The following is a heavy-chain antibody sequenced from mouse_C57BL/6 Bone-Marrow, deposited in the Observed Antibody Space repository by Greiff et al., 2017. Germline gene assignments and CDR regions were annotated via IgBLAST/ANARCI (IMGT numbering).Heavy chain of an antibody. CDR1: GYTFTSYW. J-gene: IGHJ1*01. CDR3: ARHGSSYWYFDV. Sequence: VQLQQSGTELVKPGASVKLSCKASGYTFTSYWMHWVKQRPGQGLEWIGNINPSNGGTNYNEKFKSKATLTVDKSSSTAYMQLSSLTSEDSAVYYCARHGSSYWYFDVWGPGTTVTVSS. V-gene: IGHV1-53*01. CDR2: INPSNGGT. D-gene: IGHD1-1*01.